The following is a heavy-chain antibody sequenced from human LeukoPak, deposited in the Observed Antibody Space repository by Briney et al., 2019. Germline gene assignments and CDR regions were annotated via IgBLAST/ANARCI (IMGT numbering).Heavy chain of an antibody. D-gene: IGHD3-10*01. V-gene: IGHV3-33*01. Sequence: GGSLRLSCAASGFTFSSYGMHWVRQAPGKGLEWAAVIWYDGSNKYYADSVKGRFTISRDNSKNTLYLQMNSLRAEDTAVYYCARALSPRVRGYYYYGMDVWGQGTTVTVSS. CDR2: IWYDGSNK. CDR1: GFTFSSYG. J-gene: IGHJ6*02. CDR3: ARALSPRVRGYYYYGMDV.